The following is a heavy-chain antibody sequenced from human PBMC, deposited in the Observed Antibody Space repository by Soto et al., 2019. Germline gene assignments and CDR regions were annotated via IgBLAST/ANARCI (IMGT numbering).Heavy chain of an antibody. CDR2: IYYSGST. J-gene: IGHJ4*02. Sequence: SETLSLTCTVSGGSISSSSYYWGWIRQPPGKGLEWIGSIYYSGSTYYNPSLKSRVTISVDTSKNQFSLKLSSVTAADTAVYYCARHEGTYDFWSGYYTSPLYYFDYWGQGTLVTVSS. V-gene: IGHV4-39*01. CDR3: ARHEGTYDFWSGYYTSPLYYFDY. CDR1: GGSISSSSYY. D-gene: IGHD3-3*01.